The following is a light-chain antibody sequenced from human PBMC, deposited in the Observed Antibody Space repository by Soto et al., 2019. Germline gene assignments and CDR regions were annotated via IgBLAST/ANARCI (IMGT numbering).Light chain of an antibody. CDR3: SSYTSSSTYV. CDR2: EVS. CDR1: SSDVGGYNY. J-gene: IGLJ1*01. Sequence: QSALTQPASVSGSPGQSITISCTGTSSDVGGYNYVSWYQQNPGKAPKLMIYEVSNRPSGVSNRFSGSKSGNTASLTISGRQAEDEADYYCSSYTSSSTYVFGTGTKLTVL. V-gene: IGLV2-14*01.